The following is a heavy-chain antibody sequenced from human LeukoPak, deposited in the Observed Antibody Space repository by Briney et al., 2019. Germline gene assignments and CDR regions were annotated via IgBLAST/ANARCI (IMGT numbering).Heavy chain of an antibody. CDR1: GFTFSSYA. V-gene: IGHV3-64*01. J-gene: IGHJ4*02. CDR3: ARLLGATSGLSVDY. Sequence: GPSLRLSCAYPGFTFSSYAMNSVRQAPRHGLEYVSAISTNGGITYYANSVRSRFTIPRDHSSNTLYLQMGSLKADDMAVYYCARLLGATSGLSVDYWGQGPGVTVSS. CDR2: ISTNGGIT. D-gene: IGHD1-26*01.